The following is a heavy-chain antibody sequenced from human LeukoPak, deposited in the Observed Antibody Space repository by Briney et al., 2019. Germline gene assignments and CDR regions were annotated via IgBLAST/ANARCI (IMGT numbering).Heavy chain of an antibody. CDR1: GASIRGSNYY. J-gene: IGHJ4*02. Sequence: PSETLSLTCTVSGASIRGSNYYWAWIRQTPGKGLDWIGSIYYSGSTHYSPSLKSRVTISVDTSKNQFSLRVSSVTAADTAVYYCARHREGPTYYFDYWGQGTLVNVSS. CDR3: ARHREGPTYYFDY. D-gene: IGHD1-26*01. V-gene: IGHV4-39*01. CDR2: IYYSGST.